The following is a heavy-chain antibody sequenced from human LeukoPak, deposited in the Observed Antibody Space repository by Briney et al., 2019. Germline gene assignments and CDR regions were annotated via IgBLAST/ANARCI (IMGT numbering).Heavy chain of an antibody. CDR3: ARDDHCSSTSCYYYYYYDMDV. CDR2: ISSSGSTI. Sequence: GGSLRLSCAASGFTFSDYYMSWIRQAPGKGLEWVSYISSSGSTIYYADSVKGRFTISRDNAKNSLYLQMNSLRAEDTAVYYCARDDHCSSTSCYYYYYYDMDVWGQGTTVTVPS. CDR1: GFTFSDYY. V-gene: IGHV3-11*01. J-gene: IGHJ6*02. D-gene: IGHD2-2*01.